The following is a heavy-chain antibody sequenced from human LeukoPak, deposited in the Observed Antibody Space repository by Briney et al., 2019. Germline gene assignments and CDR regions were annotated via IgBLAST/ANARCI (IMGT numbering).Heavy chain of an antibody. J-gene: IGHJ3*02. Sequence: PGGSLRLSCAASGFTCSSYSMNWVRQAPGKGLEWVSSISSSSSYIYYADSVKGRFTISRDNAKNSLYLQMNSLRAEDTAVYYCASAYSGSYFFAFDIWGQGTMVTVSS. D-gene: IGHD1-26*01. V-gene: IGHV3-21*01. CDR1: GFTCSSYS. CDR3: ASAYSGSYFFAFDI. CDR2: ISSSSSYI.